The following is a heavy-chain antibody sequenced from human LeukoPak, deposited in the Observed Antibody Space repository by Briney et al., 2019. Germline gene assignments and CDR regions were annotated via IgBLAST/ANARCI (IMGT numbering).Heavy chain of an antibody. CDR1: GGSISNYF. J-gene: IGHJ4*02. Sequence: SETLSLTCTLSGGSISNYFWRWVRQPAGKGLEWIGCIYSTGRSDYNPSLKSRITMSVDTSKNQFSLKLSSVTAADTAVYYCARDGPRSGYDLGHFHNLGQGTLVTASS. V-gene: IGHV4-4*07. D-gene: IGHD5-12*01. CDR2: IYSTGRS. CDR3: ARDGPRSGYDLGHFHN.